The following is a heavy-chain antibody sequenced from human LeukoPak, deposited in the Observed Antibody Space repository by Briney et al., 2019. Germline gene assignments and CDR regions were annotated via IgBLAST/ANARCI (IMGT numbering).Heavy chain of an antibody. CDR1: GFTFATYA. J-gene: IGHJ4*02. CDR3: ARRYCSSTSCNPYFFDY. D-gene: IGHD2-2*01. V-gene: IGHV3-23*01. CDR2: ISGSADIT. Sequence: GGSLRLSCAASGFTFATYAMSWVRQPPGKGLEWVSSISGSADITYYADSVKGRFTISRDNSKNTLYLQMNSLRAEDTAVYYCARRYCSSTSCNPYFFDYWGQGTLVTVSS.